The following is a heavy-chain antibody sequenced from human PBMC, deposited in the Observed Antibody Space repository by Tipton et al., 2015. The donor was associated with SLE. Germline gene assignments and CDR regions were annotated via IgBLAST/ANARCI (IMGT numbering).Heavy chain of an antibody. CDR1: GDSIRSGGHY. CDR2: TSYSGRA. D-gene: IGHD2-21*01. Sequence: LRLSCTVSGDSIRSGGHYWSWIRHRPGTGLEWIGYTSYSGRAYYNPSLKSRVSISVDTSTNQFSLKMDSLTAADTGVYYCARHDRVFLSPTRDWVEYFPHWGQGTLVRVSS. CDR3: ARHDRVFLSPTRDWVEYFPH. J-gene: IGHJ1*01. V-gene: IGHV4-31*03.